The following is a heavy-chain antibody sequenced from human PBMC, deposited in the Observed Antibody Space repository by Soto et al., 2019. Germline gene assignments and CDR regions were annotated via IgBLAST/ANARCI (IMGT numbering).Heavy chain of an antibody. V-gene: IGHV4-34*01. CDR3: GRRRLLLWGGGSCFWTFLDS. Sequence: SETLSLTCAVYGGSFTDYYWNWIRQPPGKGLEWIAEINHSGSTNYNPSLMSRVTISMDTPKNQFSLKLTSVTAADTAVYYCGRRRLLLWGGGSCFWTFLDSWGQGTLVTVSS. J-gene: IGHJ4*02. D-gene: IGHD2-15*01. CDR2: INHSGST. CDR1: GGSFTDYY.